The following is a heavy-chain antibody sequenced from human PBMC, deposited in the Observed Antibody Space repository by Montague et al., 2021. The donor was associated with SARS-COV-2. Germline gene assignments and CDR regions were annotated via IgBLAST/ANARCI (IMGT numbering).Heavy chain of an antibody. J-gene: IGHJ6*02. V-gene: IGHV4-34*01. CDR1: GGSFSGYY. CDR2: ISHSGST. Sequence: SETLSLTCAVYGGSFSGYYWSWIRQPPGKGLEWIGEISHSGSTNYNPSLKSRVTISVDTSKNQFSLKLSSVTAADTAVYYCARSKPVSSFYYYYGMDVWGQGTTVTVSS. D-gene: IGHD1-14*01. CDR3: ARSKPVSSFYYYYGMDV.